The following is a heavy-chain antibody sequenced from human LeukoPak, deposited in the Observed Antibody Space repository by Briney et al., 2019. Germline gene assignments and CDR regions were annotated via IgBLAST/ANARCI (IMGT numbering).Heavy chain of an antibody. J-gene: IGHJ3*02. V-gene: IGHV1-46*01. CDR3: ARDSLWDDYNLPDGFDI. Sequence: ASVKVSCKASGYTFTNYYMHWVRQAPGQGLEWLGVINPSGGNTIYAQKLQGRVTLTRDTSTSTVYMELSSLRSEDTAIYYCARDSLWDDYNLPDGFDIWGQGTMVTVSS. D-gene: IGHD5-24*01. CDR2: INPSGGNT. CDR1: GYTFTNYY.